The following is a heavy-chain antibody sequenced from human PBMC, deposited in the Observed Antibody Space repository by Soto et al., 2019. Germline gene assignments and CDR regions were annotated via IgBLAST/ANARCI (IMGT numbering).Heavy chain of an antibody. CDR2: INSDGSVT. CDR3: AREFTTSSPYYCDY. Sequence: EVQLVESGGGLVQPGGSLRLSCAVSGFTFTNYWMHWVRQAPGQGLVWVSRINSDGSVTHYADSVKGRFTTSRHNAKNTLYLQVNSLRAEDTAVYYCAREFTTSSPYYCDYWGSGALVTGSS. V-gene: IGHV3-74*01. J-gene: IGHJ4*02. D-gene: IGHD1-1*01. CDR1: GFTFTNYW.